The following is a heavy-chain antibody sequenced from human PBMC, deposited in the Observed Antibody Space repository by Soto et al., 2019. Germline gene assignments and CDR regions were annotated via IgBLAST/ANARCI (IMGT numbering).Heavy chain of an antibody. J-gene: IGHJ3*02. CDR2: INAFDDDT. Sequence: QAQLEQSGPEVKRPGASLKVSCKASAYTFTSYHISWVRQAPGQGLEWIGWINAFDDDTNYSQKFQDRVTMTADRSTDTAYLDLRSLGSDDTAIYYCARNFYGRAFDIWGQGTMVTVSS. D-gene: IGHD3-3*01. CDR3: ARNFYGRAFDI. CDR1: AYTFTSYH. V-gene: IGHV1-18*04.